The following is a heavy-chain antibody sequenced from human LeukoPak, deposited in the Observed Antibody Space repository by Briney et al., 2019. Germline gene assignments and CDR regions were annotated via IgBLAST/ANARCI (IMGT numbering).Heavy chain of an antibody. J-gene: IGHJ4*02. CDR2: IIPILGIA. D-gene: IGHD6-13*01. CDR3: ARDYRSSSWLDY. CDR1: GYTFSSHD. V-gene: IGHV1-69*04. Sequence: GASVKVSCKASGYTFSSHDISWVRQAPGQGLEWMGRIIPILGIANYAQKFQGRVTITADKSTSTAYMELSSLRSEDTAVYYCARDYRSSSWLDYWGQGTLVTVSS.